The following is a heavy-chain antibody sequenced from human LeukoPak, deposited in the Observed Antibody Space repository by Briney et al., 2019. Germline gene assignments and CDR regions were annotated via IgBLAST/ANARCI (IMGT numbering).Heavy chain of an antibody. Sequence: GTSLRLSCAASGFTFSNYGMHWVRQAPGKGLEWVAVISYDGSNKNHADSVKGRFSISRDNSKNTLYLQMNSLRAEDTAVYYCAKDRETTASGTFDYWGQGTLVTVSS. J-gene: IGHJ4*02. CDR3: AKDRETTASGTFDY. D-gene: IGHD6-13*01. CDR1: GFTFSNYG. V-gene: IGHV3-30*18. CDR2: ISYDGSNK.